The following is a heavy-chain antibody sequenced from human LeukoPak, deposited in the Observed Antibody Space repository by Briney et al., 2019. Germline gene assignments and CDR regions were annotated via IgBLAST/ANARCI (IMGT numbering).Heavy chain of an antibody. CDR1: GYRFTSYW. CDR2: IDPSDSYT. CDR3: ARHEGGCDSTTYYYYYGMDV. D-gene: IGHD5-12*01. Sequence: GESLKISCKGSGYRFTSYWISWVRQMPGKGLEWMGRIDPSDSYTNYSPSFQGHVTISADKSISTAYLQWSSLKASDTAMYYCARHEGGCDSTTYYYYYGMDVWGKGTTVTVSS. J-gene: IGHJ6*04. V-gene: IGHV5-10-1*01.